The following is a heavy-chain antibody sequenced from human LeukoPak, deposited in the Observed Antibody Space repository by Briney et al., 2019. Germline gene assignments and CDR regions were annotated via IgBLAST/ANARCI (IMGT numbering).Heavy chain of an antibody. D-gene: IGHD1-26*01. J-gene: IGHJ4*02. CDR3: AKGVLSGSYLWPFDC. CDR2: ISSSGSTI. CDR1: GFTFSSYE. V-gene: IGHV3-48*03. Sequence: PGGSLRLSCAASGFTFSSYEMNWVRQAPGKGLEWVSYISSSGSTIYYADSVKGRFTISRDNAKNSLYLQMNSLRAEDTAVYYCAKGVLSGSYLWPFDCWGQGSLVTVSS.